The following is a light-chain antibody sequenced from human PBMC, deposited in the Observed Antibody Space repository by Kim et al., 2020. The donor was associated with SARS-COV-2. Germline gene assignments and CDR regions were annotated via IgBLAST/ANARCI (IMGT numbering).Light chain of an antibody. CDR3: QQYGSSLWT. J-gene: IGKJ1*01. CDR1: QSVSSSY. CDR2: AAS. V-gene: IGKV3-20*01. Sequence: EIVLTQSPGTLSLSPGERATLSCRASQSVSSSYLAWYQQKPGQAPSLLIYAASSRATGIPDRFSGSGSGTDFTLTISRLEPEDFAVYYCQQYGSSLWTFGQGTKVDIK.